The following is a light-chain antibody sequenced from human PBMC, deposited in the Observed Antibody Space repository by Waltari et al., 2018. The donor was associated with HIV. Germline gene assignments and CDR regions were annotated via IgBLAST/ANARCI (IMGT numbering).Light chain of an antibody. CDR2: DVT. Sequence: QSALTQPPSASGSPGQSVTISCTGTRSDIGAYNYVSWFQQHPGNAPKLMIYDVTKRPSGVPDRFSGSKSGNTASLTVSGLQAEDEADYYCASHAGSKDVFGGGTRLTVL. CDR3: ASHAGSKDV. CDR1: RSDIGAYNY. J-gene: IGLJ2*01. V-gene: IGLV2-8*01.